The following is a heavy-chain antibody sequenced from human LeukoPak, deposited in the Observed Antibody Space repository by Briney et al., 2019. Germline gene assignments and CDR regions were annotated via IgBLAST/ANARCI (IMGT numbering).Heavy chain of an antibody. CDR2: INPNSGGT. J-gene: IGHJ4*02. CDR1: GYTFTGYY. D-gene: IGHD3-10*01. V-gene: IGHV1-2*02. Sequence: ASVKVSCKASGYTFTGYYMHWVRQAPGQGLEWMGWINPNSGGTNYAQKFQGRVTMTRDTSISTAYMELSRLRSDDTAVYYCARRGTQGYGSGSWIFDYWGQGTLVTVSS. CDR3: ARRGTQGYGSGSWIFDY.